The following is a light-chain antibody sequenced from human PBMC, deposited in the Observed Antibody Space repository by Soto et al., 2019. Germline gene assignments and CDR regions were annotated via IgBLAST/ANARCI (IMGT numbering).Light chain of an antibody. V-gene: IGKV1-39*01. CDR3: QQTYSTPYT. J-gene: IGKJ2*01. Sequence: DIQMTQSPSSLSASVGDRVTITCRASQSISSYLNWYLHKPGKAPKLLIYAASSLQSGVLSRFSGSGSGTDFTLTISSLQPEDFATYYCQQTYSTPYTFGPGP. CDR2: AAS. CDR1: QSISSY.